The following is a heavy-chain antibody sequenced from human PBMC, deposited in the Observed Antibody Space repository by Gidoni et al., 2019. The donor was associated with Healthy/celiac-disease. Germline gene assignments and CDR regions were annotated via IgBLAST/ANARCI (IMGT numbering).Heavy chain of an antibody. CDR1: GGSISSYY. CDR2: IYTSGST. CDR3: ARAGSSSWYQGIRTYYGMDV. V-gene: IGHV4-4*07. Sequence: QVQLQESGPGLVKPSETLSLTCTVSGGSISSYYWSWIRQPAGKGLEWIGRIYTSGSTNYNPSLKSRVTMSVDTSKNQFSLKLSSVTAADTAVYYCARAGSSSWYQGIRTYYGMDVWGQGTTVTVSS. J-gene: IGHJ6*02. D-gene: IGHD6-13*01.